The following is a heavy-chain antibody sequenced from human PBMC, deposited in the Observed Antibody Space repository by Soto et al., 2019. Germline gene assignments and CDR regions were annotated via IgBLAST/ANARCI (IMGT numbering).Heavy chain of an antibody. CDR2: INHSGST. Sequence: SETLSLTCAVYGGSFSGYYWSWIRQPPGKGLEWIGEINHSGSTNYNPSLKSRVTISVDTSKNQFSLKLSSVTAADTAVYYCASSGRITANIYYYYHYGMDVWGQGTTVTVSS. D-gene: IGHD3-10*01. CDR1: GGSFSGYY. J-gene: IGHJ6*02. CDR3: ASSGRITANIYYYYHYGMDV. V-gene: IGHV4-34*01.